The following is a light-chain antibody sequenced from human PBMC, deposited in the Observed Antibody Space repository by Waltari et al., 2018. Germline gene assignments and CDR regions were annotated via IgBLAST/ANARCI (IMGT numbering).Light chain of an antibody. V-gene: IGKV1-39*01. CDR1: QSISIY. CDR2: AAS. J-gene: IGKJ1*01. CDR3: QQSYTTPRT. Sequence: DIQMTQSPSSLSASVGDRFTITCRASQSISIYLNWYQQKPGKAPNLLIYAASTLQSGVPSRFSVSGSGTNFTLTISNLRPEDFATYYCQQSYTTPRTFGQGTKVEIK.